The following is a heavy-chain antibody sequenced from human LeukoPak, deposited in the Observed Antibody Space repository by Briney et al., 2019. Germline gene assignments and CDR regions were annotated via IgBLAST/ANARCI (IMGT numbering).Heavy chain of an antibody. CDR1: GFTFSRFW. V-gene: IGHV3-30-3*01. D-gene: IGHD3-3*01. CDR3: AREVIFGDNEEAFDI. J-gene: IGHJ3*02. Sequence: PGGSLRLSCAASGFTFSRFWLNWVRQAPGKGLEWVAVISYDGSNKYYADSVKGRFTISRDNSKNTLYLQMNSLRAEDTAVYYCAREVIFGDNEEAFDIWGQGTMVTVSS. CDR2: ISYDGSNK.